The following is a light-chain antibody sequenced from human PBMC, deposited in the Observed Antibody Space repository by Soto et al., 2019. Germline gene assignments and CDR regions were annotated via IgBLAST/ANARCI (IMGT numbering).Light chain of an antibody. V-gene: IGKV3-11*01. CDR2: DAS. J-gene: IGKJ5*01. CDR1: QSVSSD. CDR3: QQRSNWPPEIT. Sequence: EIVLTQSPATLSLSQGGRATLSCRASQSVSSDLAWYQQKPGQTPRLLIYDASNRATGIPPRFSGTGSGTDFTLTISSLEPEDFAVYYCQQRSNWPPEITFGQGTRLEIK.